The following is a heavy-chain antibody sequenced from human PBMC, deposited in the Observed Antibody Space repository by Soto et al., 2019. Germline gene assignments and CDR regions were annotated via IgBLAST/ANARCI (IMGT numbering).Heavy chain of an antibody. J-gene: IGHJ4*02. CDR3: ARLMVRGAQGYY. V-gene: IGHV4-39*01. CDR2: IYYSGST. CDR1: GFTFSNYG. D-gene: IGHD3-10*01. Sequence: QVQLVESGGGVVQPGRSLRLSCAASGFTFSNYGMHWVRQAPGKGLEWIGSIYYSGSTYYNPSLKSRVTISVDTSKNQFSLKLSSVTAADTAVYYCARLMVRGAQGYYWGQGTLVTVSS.